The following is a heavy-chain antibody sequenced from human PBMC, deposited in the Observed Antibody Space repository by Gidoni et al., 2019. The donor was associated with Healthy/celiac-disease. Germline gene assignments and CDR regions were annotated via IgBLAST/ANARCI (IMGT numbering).Heavy chain of an antibody. J-gene: IGHJ6*02. CDR3: ARDLTIVLMVYAKFGYYGMDV. Sequence: EVQLVESGGGLFKPGGSLRLSCAASGFTFSTYSMNWVRQAPGKGLGWVSSISSSSSYIYYAYSVKGRFTISRDNAKNSLYLQMNSLRAEDTAVYYCARDLTIVLMVYAKFGYYGMDVWGQGTTVTVSS. V-gene: IGHV3-21*01. CDR2: ISSSSSYI. CDR1: GFTFSTYS. D-gene: IGHD2-8*01.